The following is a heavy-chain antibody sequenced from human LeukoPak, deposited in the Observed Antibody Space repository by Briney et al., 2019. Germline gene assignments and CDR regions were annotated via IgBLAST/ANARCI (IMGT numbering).Heavy chain of an antibody. CDR1: GYTFTSYG. J-gene: IGHJ5*02. D-gene: IGHD2-15*01. CDR2: MNPNSGNT. V-gene: IGHV1-8*02. Sequence: GASVKVSCKASGYTFTSYGISWVRQATGQGLEWMGWMNPNSGNTGYAQKFQGRVTMTRSTSISTAYMELSSLRSEDTAVYYCARVSRNGYCSGGSCFAGFDPWGQGTLVTVSS. CDR3: ARVSRNGYCSGGSCFAGFDP.